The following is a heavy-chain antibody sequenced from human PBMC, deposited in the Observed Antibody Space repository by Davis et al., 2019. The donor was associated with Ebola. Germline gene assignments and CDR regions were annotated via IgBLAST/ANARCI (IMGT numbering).Heavy chain of an antibody. CDR1: GFTVSSNY. V-gene: IGHV3-53*01. CDR3: AKVRSSGWYYFDY. Sequence: GESLKISCAASGFTVSSNYMSWVRQAPGKGLEWVSVIYSGGSTYYADSVKGRFTISRDNSKNTLYLQMNSLRAEDTAVYYCAKVRSSGWYYFDYWGQGTLVTVSS. CDR2: IYSGGST. J-gene: IGHJ4*02. D-gene: IGHD6-19*01.